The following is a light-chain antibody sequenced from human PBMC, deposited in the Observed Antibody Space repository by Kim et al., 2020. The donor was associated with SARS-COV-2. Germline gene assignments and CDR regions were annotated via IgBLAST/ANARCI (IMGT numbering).Light chain of an antibody. J-gene: IGKJ1*01. V-gene: IGKV3-11*01. CDR1: QSVTSS. CDR3: QHRSNWPRT. CDR2: DSA. Sequence: LSPGERATLPCRASQSVTSSLAWYQQKSGEAPRLLIYDSANRATGMPARFRGSGAGTDFTLTISSLEPEDFAVYYCQHRSNWPRTFGQGTKVDIK.